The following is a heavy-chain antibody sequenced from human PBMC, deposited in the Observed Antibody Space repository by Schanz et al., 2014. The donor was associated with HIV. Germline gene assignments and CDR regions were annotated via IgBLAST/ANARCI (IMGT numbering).Heavy chain of an antibody. Sequence: QVQLVESGGGVVQPGGSLRLSCAASGFTFSIYGIHWVRQAPGKGLEWVALIPYDGNNDFYADSVKGRFTISRDNSKNTLYLQMNNLRAEDTAVYYCAKDRNQYDSRYIGKGNYYYYYGMDVWGQGTTVTVSS. CDR3: AKDRNQYDSRYIGKGNYYYYYGMDV. CDR1: GFTFSIYG. CDR2: IPYDGNND. V-gene: IGHV3-30*18. J-gene: IGHJ6*02. D-gene: IGHD3-22*01.